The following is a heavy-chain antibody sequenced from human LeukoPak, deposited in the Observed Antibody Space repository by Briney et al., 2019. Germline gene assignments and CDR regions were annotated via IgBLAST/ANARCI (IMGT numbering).Heavy chain of an antibody. J-gene: IGHJ4*02. CDR1: GYSISSGYY. D-gene: IGHD1-26*01. CDR2: IYHSGST. CDR3: AREVVGATHSFDY. Sequence: SETLSLTCTVSGYSISSGYYWGWIRQPPGKGLEWTGSIYHSGSTYYNPSLKSRVTISVDTSKNQFSLKLSSVTAADTAVYYCAREVVGATHSFDYWGQGTLVTVSS. V-gene: IGHV4-38-2*02.